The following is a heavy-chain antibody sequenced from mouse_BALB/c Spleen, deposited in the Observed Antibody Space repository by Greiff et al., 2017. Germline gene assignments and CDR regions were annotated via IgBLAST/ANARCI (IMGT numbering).Heavy chain of an antibody. J-gene: IGHJ2*01. D-gene: IGHD1-1*02. V-gene: IGHV7-1*02. CDR2: SRNKANDYTT. CDR3: ARDAGGNYLDY. Sequence: EVKLVDSGGGLVQPGGSLRLSCATSGFTFSDFYMEWVRQPPGKRLEWIAASRNKANDYTTEYSASVKGRFIVSRDTSQSILYLQMNALRAEDTAIYYCARDAGGNYLDYWGQGTTLTVSS. CDR1: GFTFSDFY.